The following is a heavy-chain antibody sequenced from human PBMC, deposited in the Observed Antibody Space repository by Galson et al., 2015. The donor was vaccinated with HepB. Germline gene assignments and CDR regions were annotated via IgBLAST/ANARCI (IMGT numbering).Heavy chain of an antibody. J-gene: IGHJ4*02. CDR2: IWYDGSNK. CDR1: GFTFSSYG. Sequence: SLRLSCAASGFTFSSYGMHWVRQAPGKGLEWVAVIWYDGSNKYYADSVKGRFTISRDNSKNTLYLQMNSLRAEDTAVYYCARDLTLEPNAVTSYFDYWGQGTLVTVSS. D-gene: IGHD5-18*01. CDR3: ARDLTLEPNAVTSYFDY. V-gene: IGHV3-33*01.